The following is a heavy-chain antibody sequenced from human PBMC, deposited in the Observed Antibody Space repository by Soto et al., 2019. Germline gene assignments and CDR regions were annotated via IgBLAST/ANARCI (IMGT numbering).Heavy chain of an antibody. CDR1: GFTFSSYA. CDR2: ISYDGSNK. J-gene: IGHJ4*02. V-gene: IGHV3-30-3*01. D-gene: IGHD6-19*01. CDR3: ARDAHSSGWYDFDY. Sequence: QVRLVESGGGVVQPGRSLRLSCAASGFTFSSYAMHWVRQAPGKGLEWVAVISYDGSNKYYADSVKGRFTISRDNSKNTLYVQMNSLRAEDTAVYYCARDAHSSGWYDFDYWGQGTLVTVSS.